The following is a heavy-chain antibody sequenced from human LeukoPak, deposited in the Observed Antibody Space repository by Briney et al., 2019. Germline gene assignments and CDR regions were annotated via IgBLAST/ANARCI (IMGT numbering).Heavy chain of an antibody. V-gene: IGHV4-59*08. CDR1: GGSISSYY. D-gene: IGHD3-16*02. J-gene: IGHJ5*02. Sequence: SETLSLTCTVSGGSISSYYWSWLRQPPGKGLEWFGYIYYRGRTNYDPSLKSRVTISVDTSKNQFSLKLSSVTAADTAVYYCARWGSDYVWGSCRYFWFAPWGQGTLVTVSS. CDR3: ARWGSDYVWGSCRYFWFAP. CDR2: IYYRGRT.